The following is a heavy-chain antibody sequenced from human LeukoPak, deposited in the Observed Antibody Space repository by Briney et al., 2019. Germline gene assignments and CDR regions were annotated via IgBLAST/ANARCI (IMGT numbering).Heavy chain of an antibody. Sequence: ASVKVSCKASGYTYTSYYMHWVRQAPGQGLEWMGIINPSGGSTSYAQKFQGRVTMTRDTSTSTVYMELSSLRSEDAAVYYCARGPKTGYSSGYLDYWAREPWSPSPQ. V-gene: IGHV1-46*01. CDR2: INPSGGST. D-gene: IGHD6-19*01. J-gene: IGHJ4*02. CDR3: ARGPKTGYSSGYLDY. CDR1: GYTYTSYY.